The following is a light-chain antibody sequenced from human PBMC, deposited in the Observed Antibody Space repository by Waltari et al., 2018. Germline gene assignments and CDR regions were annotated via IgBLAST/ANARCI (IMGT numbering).Light chain of an antibody. J-gene: IGLJ3*02. CDR1: SGSFPTTSY. CDR2: KTN. Sequence: QTVVTQEPSLSVSPGGTVTLTCVFSSGSFPTTSYTRRDQHTPGPARRTTVYKTNTRSSGFPERFSGSSLGNKVALTITGVQAEAESDYDCWVYMGSRSLVVGGGTKLPVL. V-gene: IGLV8-61*01. CDR3: WVYMGSRSLV.